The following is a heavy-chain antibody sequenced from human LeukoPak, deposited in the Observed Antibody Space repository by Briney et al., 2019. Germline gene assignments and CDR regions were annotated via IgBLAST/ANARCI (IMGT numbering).Heavy chain of an antibody. CDR1: GFTVDSNY. J-gene: IGHJ4*02. Sequence: GGSLRLSCAASGFTVDSNYLSWVRQAPGKGLEWVSTIYTGGNTYYAASVKGRFTISRDFSKNTVFLHMNSLRAEDTAVYYCAKQLGYCSDGSCYFPYWGQGTLVTVSS. CDR3: AKQLGYCSDGSCYFPY. CDR2: IYTGGNT. V-gene: IGHV3-53*01. D-gene: IGHD2-15*01.